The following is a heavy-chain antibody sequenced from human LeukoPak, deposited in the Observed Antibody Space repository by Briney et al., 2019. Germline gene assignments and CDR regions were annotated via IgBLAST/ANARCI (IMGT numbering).Heavy chain of an antibody. J-gene: IGHJ4*02. CDR2: ISGSGGST. D-gene: IGHD3-22*01. V-gene: IGHV3-23*01. Sequence: GGSLRLSCAASGFTFSSYAMNWVRQPPGKGLEWVSAISGSGGSTYYADSVKGRFTISRDNSKNTLYLQMNSLRAEDTAVYYCAKARREYGDTSRYYCDYWGQGTLVNVSS. CDR1: GFTFSSYA. CDR3: AKARREYGDTSRYYCDY.